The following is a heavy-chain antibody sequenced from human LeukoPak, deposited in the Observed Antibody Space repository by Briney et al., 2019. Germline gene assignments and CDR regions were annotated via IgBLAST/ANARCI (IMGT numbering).Heavy chain of an antibody. CDR2: ISAYNGNT. CDR1: GYTFTSYG. D-gene: IGHD6-6*01. V-gene: IGHV1-18*01. CDR3: ARDRPYSSSYLTPVYDY. Sequence: ASVKVSCKASGYTFTSYGISWVRQAPGQRLEWMGWISAYNGNTNYAQKLQGRDTMTTDTSTSTAYMELRSLRSDDTAVYYCARDRPYSSSYLTPVYDYWGQGTLVTVSS. J-gene: IGHJ4*02.